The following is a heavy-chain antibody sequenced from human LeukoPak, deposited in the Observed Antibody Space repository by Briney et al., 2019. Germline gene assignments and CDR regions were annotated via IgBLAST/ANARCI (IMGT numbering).Heavy chain of an antibody. D-gene: IGHD2-15*01. CDR2: IYTSGST. CDR3: ARVSPATSLSVDY. V-gene: IGHV4-61*02. CDR1: GGSISSGSYY. Sequence: SETLPLTCTVSGGSISSGSYYWSWIRQPAGKGLEWIGRIYTSGSTNYNPSLKSRVTISVDTSKNQFSLKLSSVTAADTAVYYCARVSPATSLSVDYWGQGTLVTVSS. J-gene: IGHJ4*02.